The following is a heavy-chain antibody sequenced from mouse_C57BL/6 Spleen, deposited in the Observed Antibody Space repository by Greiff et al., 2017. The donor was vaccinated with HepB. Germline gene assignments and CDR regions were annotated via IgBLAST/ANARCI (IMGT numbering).Heavy chain of an antibody. D-gene: IGHD2-2*01. CDR3: ARDGYDRFAY. J-gene: IGHJ3*01. Sequence: EVMLVESGGGLVKPGGSLKLSCAASGFTFSDYGMHWVRQAPEKGLEWVAYISSGSSTIYYADTVKGRFTISRDNAKNTLFLQMTSLRSEDTAMYYCARDGYDRFAYWGQGTLVTVSA. V-gene: IGHV5-17*01. CDR1: GFTFSDYG. CDR2: ISSGSSTI.